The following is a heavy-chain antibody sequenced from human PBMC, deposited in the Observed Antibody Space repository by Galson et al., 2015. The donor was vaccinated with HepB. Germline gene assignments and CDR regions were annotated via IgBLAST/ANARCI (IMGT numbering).Heavy chain of an antibody. CDR2: INAGNGNT. CDR3: ASSGAAAHYYYYYMDV. V-gene: IGHV1-3*01. CDR1: GYTFTSYA. D-gene: IGHD6-25*01. Sequence: SVKVSCKASGYTFTSYAMHWVRQAPGQRLEWMGWINAGNGNTKYSQKFQGRVTITRDTSASTAYMELSSLRSEDTAVYYCASSGAAAHYYYYYMDVWGKGTTVTVPS. J-gene: IGHJ6*03.